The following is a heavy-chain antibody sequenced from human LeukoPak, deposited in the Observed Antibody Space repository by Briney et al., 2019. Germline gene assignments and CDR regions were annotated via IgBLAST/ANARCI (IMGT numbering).Heavy chain of an antibody. J-gene: IGHJ5*02. CDR2: ISAYNGNT. Sequence: ASVKVSCKASGHTFTSYGISWVRQAPGQGLEWMGWISAYNGNTNYVQKLQGRVTMTTDTSTNTAYMELRSLRSDDTAVYYCARAYYSGSYSAWFDPWGQGTLVTVSS. CDR3: ARAYYSGSYSAWFDP. CDR1: GHTFTSYG. D-gene: IGHD1-26*01. V-gene: IGHV1-18*01.